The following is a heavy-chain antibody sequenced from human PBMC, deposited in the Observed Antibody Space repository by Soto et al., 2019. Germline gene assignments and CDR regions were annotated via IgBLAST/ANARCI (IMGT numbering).Heavy chain of an antibody. CDR1: GYTFTSCF. CDR3: ARSYSSGELDY. Sequence: ASFKVSCNASGYTFTSCFIIWVRQAPVQGLEWMGWISAYNGNTNYAQKLQGRVTMTTDTSTSTAYMELRSLRSDDTAVYYCARSYSSGELDYWGQGTLVTVSS. V-gene: IGHV1-18*04. J-gene: IGHJ4*02. CDR2: ISAYNGNT. D-gene: IGHD6-19*01.